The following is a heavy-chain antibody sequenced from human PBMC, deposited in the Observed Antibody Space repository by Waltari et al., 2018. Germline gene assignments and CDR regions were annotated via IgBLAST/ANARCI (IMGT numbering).Heavy chain of an antibody. CDR3: ARFAEGGYDYVDY. J-gene: IGHJ4*02. Sequence: QVQLQESGPGLLKPSATLSLTCAVSAYSISRVYYWGWLRQPPGKGLEWIGSIYHSGSTYDNPSLKSRVTISVDTSKNQFSLKLSSVTAADTAVYYCARFAEGGYDYVDYWGQGTLVTVSS. D-gene: IGHD5-12*01. CDR2: IYHSGST. CDR1: AYSISRVYY. V-gene: IGHV4-38-2*01.